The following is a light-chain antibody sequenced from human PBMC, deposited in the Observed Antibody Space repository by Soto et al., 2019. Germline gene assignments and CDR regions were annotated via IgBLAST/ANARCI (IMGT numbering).Light chain of an antibody. Sequence: QSALTQPASVSGSRGQSITISCTGISSDVENYSLVSWYQQHPGKAPKLIIYEATERPSGVSPRFSGSKSGNTASLTISGLQAEDEADYSVCSHADIRTWDVLFGGGTKLTV. J-gene: IGLJ2*01. CDR3: CSHADIRTWDVL. V-gene: IGLV2-23*01. CDR2: EAT. CDR1: SSDVENYSL.